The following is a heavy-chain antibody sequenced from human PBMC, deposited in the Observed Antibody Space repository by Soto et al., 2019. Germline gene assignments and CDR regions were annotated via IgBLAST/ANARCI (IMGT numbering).Heavy chain of an antibody. CDR1: VFTFSSYA. V-gene: IGHV3-23*01. CDR3: AKAPYGYFDY. Sequence: PWWSLRLSCSASVFTFSSYAMSWFRQAPGKGLEWVSAISGSGGSTYYADSVKGRFTISRDNSKNTLYLQMNSLRAEDTAVYYCAKAPYGYFDYWGQGTLVTVSS. CDR2: ISGSGGST. D-gene: IGHD4-17*01. J-gene: IGHJ4*02.